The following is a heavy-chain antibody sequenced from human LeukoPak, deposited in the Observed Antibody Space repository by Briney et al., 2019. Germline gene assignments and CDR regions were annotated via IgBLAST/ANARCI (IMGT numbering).Heavy chain of an antibody. CDR3: ATWPGGWYGEDS. Sequence: GGSLRLSCTASGFTVSCNFMSWVRQAPGKGLEWVSVIYGGGSTYYADSVKGRFTISRDTSKNTLYLQMNSLRADDTAVYYCATWPGGWYGEDSWGQGTLVTVSS. V-gene: IGHV3-53*01. CDR2: IYGGGST. J-gene: IGHJ4*02. CDR1: GFTVSCNF. D-gene: IGHD6-19*01.